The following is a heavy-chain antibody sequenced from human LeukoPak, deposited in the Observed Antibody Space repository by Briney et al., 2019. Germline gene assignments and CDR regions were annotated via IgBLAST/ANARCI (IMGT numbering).Heavy chain of an antibody. CDR1: GYTFTTYG. J-gene: IGHJ6*02. D-gene: IGHD3-10*01. V-gene: IGHV1-18*01. CDR2: INAGNGNT. CDR3: AREDYYGSGMLVGIRESDYYYFGMDV. Sequence: ASVKVPCKASGYTFTTYGISWVRQAPGQGLEWMGWINAGNGNTKYSQKFQGRVTMTRDTSTSTVYMELSSLRSEDTAVYYCAREDYYGSGMLVGIRESDYYYFGMDVWGQGTTVIVS.